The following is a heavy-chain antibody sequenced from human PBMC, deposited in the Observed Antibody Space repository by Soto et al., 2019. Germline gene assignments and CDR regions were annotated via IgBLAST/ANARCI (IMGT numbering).Heavy chain of an antibody. CDR2: IIPIFGTA. V-gene: IGHV1-69*13. CDR3: ARLAVVVPAATGPYYYYGMDV. D-gene: IGHD2-2*01. J-gene: IGHJ6*02. CDR1: GGTFSSYA. Sequence: SVKVSCKASGGTFSSYAISWVRQAPGQGLEWMGGIIPIFGTANYAQKFQGRVTITADESTSTAYMELSSLRSEDTAVYYCARLAVVVPAATGPYYYYGMDVWGQGTTVTVSS.